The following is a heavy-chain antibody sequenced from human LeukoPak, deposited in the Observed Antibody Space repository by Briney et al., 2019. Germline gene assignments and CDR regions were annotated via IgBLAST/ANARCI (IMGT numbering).Heavy chain of an antibody. CDR1: GGSFSGYY. CDR3: ARVSDSSGYYLFDY. CDR2: INHSGST. J-gene: IGHJ4*02. D-gene: IGHD3-22*01. Sequence: SETLSLTCAVYGGSFSGYYWSWIRQPPGKGLEWIGEINHSGSTNYNPSLKSRVTISVDTSKNQFFLKLSSVTAADTAVYYCARVSDSSGYYLFDYWGQGTLVTVSS. V-gene: IGHV4-34*01.